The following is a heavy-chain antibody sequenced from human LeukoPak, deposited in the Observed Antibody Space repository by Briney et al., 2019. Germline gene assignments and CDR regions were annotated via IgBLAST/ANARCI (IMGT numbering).Heavy chain of an antibody. D-gene: IGHD6-6*01. CDR2: ISWDGGST. V-gene: IGHV3-43*01. CDR1: GFTFSSYE. J-gene: IGHJ6*03. Sequence: GGSLRLSCAASGFTFSSYEMNWVRQAPGKGLEWVSLISWDGGSTYYADSVKGRFTISRDNSKNSLYLQMNSLRTEDTALYYCAKSTARLVSDYYYYMDVWGKGTTVTVSS. CDR3: AKSTARLVSDYYYYMDV.